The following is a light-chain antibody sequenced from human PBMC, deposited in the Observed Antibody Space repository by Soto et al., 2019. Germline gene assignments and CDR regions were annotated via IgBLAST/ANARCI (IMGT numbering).Light chain of an antibody. Sequence: EIVLTQSPATLSSSPGERVTLSCRAGQYIASYLAWYQHKPGQAPRLLIYDASTRVTGVPDRFIGSGSGTDFTLTIRGLEPEDFAFYYCQQRRDWPLTFGGGTRVEIK. J-gene: IGKJ4*01. CDR2: DAS. CDR1: QYIASY. CDR3: QQRRDWPLT. V-gene: IGKV3-11*01.